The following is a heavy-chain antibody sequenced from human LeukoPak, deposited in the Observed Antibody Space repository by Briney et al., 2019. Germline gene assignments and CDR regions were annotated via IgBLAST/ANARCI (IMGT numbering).Heavy chain of an antibody. V-gene: IGHV4-34*01. J-gene: IGHJ4*02. CDR1: GGSFSGYY. Sequence: SETLSLTCAVYGGSFSGYYWSWIRQPPGKGLEWIGEINHSGSTNYNPSLKSRVTISVDTSKNQFSLKLSSVTAADTAVYYCARGLRGYYYGSGSYFSDYWGQGTLVTVSS. CDR3: ARGLRGYYYGSGSYFSDY. CDR2: INHSGST. D-gene: IGHD3-10*01.